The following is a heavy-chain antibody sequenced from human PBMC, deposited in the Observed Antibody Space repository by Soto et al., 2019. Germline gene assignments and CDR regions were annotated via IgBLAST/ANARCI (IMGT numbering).Heavy chain of an antibody. CDR2: ISFDGSTK. Sequence: QVQLVESGGGGVQPGRSLSLSCAASGFTFNNYAMHWVRQAPGKGLEWVAVISFDGSTKYYAESVKGRFTISRDNSKNTLYLQMNSLRAEDTAVYYCASPRLSSDGTTPIDYWGQGTLVTVSS. V-gene: IGHV3-30-3*01. D-gene: IGHD1-1*01. CDR1: GFTFNNYA. CDR3: ASPRLSSDGTTPIDY. J-gene: IGHJ4*02.